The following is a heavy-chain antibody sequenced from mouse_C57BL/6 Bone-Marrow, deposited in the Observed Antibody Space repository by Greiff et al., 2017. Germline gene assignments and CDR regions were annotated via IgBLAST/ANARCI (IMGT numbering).Heavy chain of an antibody. CDR3: SRGGYVSRRGGWDY. Sequence: QVQLQQSGAELVKPGASVKMSCKASGYTFTTYPIEWMKQNHGKSLEWIGNFHPYNDDTTYNEKFKGQATLTVDKSSSTVSLEISRLKSDDSAVYYCSRGGYVSRRGGWDYWGQGTLVTVSS. J-gene: IGHJ4*01. CDR1: GYTFTTYP. CDR2: FHPYNDDT. V-gene: IGHV1-47*01. D-gene: IGHD2-10*02.